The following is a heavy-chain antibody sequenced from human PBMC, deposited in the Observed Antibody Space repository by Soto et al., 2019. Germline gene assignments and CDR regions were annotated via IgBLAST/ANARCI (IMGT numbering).Heavy chain of an antibody. D-gene: IGHD3-16*02. J-gene: IGHJ4*02. CDR1: GFTFSTYV. V-gene: IGHV3-23*01. CDR2: ISDSGNN. Sequence: QPGGSLRLSCAASGFTFSTYVMAWVRQAPGKGLEWVSMISDSGNNYYADSVKGRFTISRDNSKNMVYLQMTSLTAEDTGIYFCAKVPAPYRYYFDYWGQGTLVTVSS. CDR3: AKVPAPYRYYFDY.